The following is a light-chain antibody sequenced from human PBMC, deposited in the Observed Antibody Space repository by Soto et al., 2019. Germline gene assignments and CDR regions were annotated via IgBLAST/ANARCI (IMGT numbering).Light chain of an antibody. V-gene: IGKV3-15*01. CDR1: QTVGDN. J-gene: IGKJ1*01. Sequence: ETAMTQSPVTLSLSPGERATLSCRASQTVGDNVAWYRQKPGQPPSLLMYGASTRAHGVPARCSGSGSGTDFILTISSLQSEDFGFYYCQQYNNWPLGTFGQGTRVEI. CDR3: QQYNNWPLGT. CDR2: GAS.